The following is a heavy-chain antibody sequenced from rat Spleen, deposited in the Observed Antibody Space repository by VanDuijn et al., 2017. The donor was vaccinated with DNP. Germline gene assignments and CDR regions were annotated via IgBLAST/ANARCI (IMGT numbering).Heavy chain of an antibody. V-gene: IGHV5-25*01. CDR2: ISTSGGGT. Sequence: EVQLVESGGGLVQPGRSLKLSCAASGFTFSNYDMAWVRQAPTKGLEWVASISTSGGGTYYRDSVKGRFTVSRNNAESILYLQMDSLRSDDTATYYCATAIGDYWGQGVMVTVSS. CDR1: GFTFSNYD. J-gene: IGHJ2*01. D-gene: IGHD1-2*01. CDR3: ATAIGDY.